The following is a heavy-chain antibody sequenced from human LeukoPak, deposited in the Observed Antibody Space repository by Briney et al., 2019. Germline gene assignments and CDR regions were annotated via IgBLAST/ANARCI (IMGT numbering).Heavy chain of an antibody. CDR1: GGSVSSGSYY. CDR3: ARSHFYREGFGSSSWSGTPYYYYYYMDV. D-gene: IGHD6-13*01. J-gene: IGHJ6*03. V-gene: IGHV4-61*01. CDR2: ICYSGST. Sequence: SETLSLTCTVSGGSVSSGSYYWSWIRQPPGKGLEWIRNICYSGSTNSNPSLKSRVTISVVTSKNQFSLKLSSVTAADTAVYYCARSHFYREGFGSSSWSGTPYYYYYYMDVWGKGTTVTVSS.